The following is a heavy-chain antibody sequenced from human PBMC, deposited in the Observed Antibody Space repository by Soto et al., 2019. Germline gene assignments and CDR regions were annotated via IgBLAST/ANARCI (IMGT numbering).Heavy chain of an antibody. V-gene: IGHV1-69*13. CDR2: IIPIFGTA. Sequence: SVKGSCKGSGGTFSIYAISWVRQAPGQGLEWMGGIIPIFGTANYAQKFQGRVTITADESTSTAYMELSSLRSEDTAVYYCARQLGGYFDYWGQGTLVTVSS. CDR3: ARQLGGYFDY. D-gene: IGHD6-13*01. CDR1: GGTFSIYA. J-gene: IGHJ4*02.